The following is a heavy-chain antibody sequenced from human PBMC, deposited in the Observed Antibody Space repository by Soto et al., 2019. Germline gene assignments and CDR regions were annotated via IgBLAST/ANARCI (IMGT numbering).Heavy chain of an antibody. D-gene: IGHD3-10*01. CDR3: ARDSRPITMVRGVEGFYFDY. CDR2: IDPTDSYT. V-gene: IGHV5-10-1*01. CDR1: GYSFTTYW. Sequence: GESLKISCQASGYSFTTYWISWVRQMPGKGLECMGRIDPTDSYTDYGPSFEGHVTMSVDRSINTAYLEWSSLKASDSAMYYCARDSRPITMVRGVEGFYFDYWGQGTLVTVSS. J-gene: IGHJ4*02.